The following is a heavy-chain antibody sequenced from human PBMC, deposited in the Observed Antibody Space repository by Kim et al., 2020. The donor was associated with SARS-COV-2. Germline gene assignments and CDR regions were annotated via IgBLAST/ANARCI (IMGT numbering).Heavy chain of an antibody. J-gene: IGHJ4*02. D-gene: IGHD6-13*01. V-gene: IGHV4-59*01. Sequence: SETLSLTCTVSGGSISSYYWSWIRQPPGKGLEWIGYIYYSESTNYNPSLKSRVTISVDTSKNQFSLKLSSVTAADTAVYYCARLTPGYSSSWPDYWGQGTLVTVSS. CDR3: ARLTPGYSSSWPDY. CDR1: GGSISSYY. CDR2: IYYSEST.